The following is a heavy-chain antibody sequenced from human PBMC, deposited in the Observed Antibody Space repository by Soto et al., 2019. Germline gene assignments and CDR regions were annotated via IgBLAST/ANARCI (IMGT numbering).Heavy chain of an antibody. D-gene: IGHD3-3*01. CDR2: IYYSGST. J-gene: IGHJ3*02. V-gene: IGHV4-39*01. CDR1: GGSISSSSYY. CDR3: ARILRFAFDI. Sequence: SETLSLICTVSGGSISSSSYYWGWIRQPPGKGLEWIGSIYYSGSTYYNPSLKSRVTISVDTSKNQFSLKLSSVTAADTAVYYCARILRFAFDIWGQGTMVTVSS.